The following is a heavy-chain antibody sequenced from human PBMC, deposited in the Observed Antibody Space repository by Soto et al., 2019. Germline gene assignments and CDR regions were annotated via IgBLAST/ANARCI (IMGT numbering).Heavy chain of an antibody. J-gene: IGHJ4*02. V-gene: IGHV4-4*02. Sequence: QVQLKESGPGLVTPWGTLSLTCAVSGDSVSNGNWWCWVRQPPGRGLEWVGEIHQSGDTNYNPSLKSRVTGSADRSNHQYSLRLNSVTAADTAMYYCATRTSVFGVVTFYWGQGILVTVSS. CDR2: IHQSGDT. D-gene: IGHD3-16*01. CDR3: ATRTSVFGVVTFY. CDR1: GDSVSNGNW.